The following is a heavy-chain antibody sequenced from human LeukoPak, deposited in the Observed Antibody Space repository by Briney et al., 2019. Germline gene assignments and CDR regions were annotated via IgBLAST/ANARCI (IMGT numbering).Heavy chain of an antibody. CDR2: VDHTGST. V-gene: IGHV4-59*01. Sequence: SETLSLTCSVSDDSITMYYWTWIRQPPGKGLEWIGYVDHTGSTNFNPSLNGRVSISRDTSKNLFSLRLRSVTAADTAVYFCARGRVSSSAWYSTYYYYFYMDVWGKGTTVTVSS. CDR1: DDSITMYY. CDR3: ARGRVSSSAWYSTYYYYFYMDV. J-gene: IGHJ6*03. D-gene: IGHD4-11*01.